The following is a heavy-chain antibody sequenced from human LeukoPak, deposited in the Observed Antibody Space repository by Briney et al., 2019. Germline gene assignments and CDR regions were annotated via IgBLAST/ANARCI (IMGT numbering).Heavy chain of an antibody. V-gene: IGHV2-5*01. CDR2: IYWNDDK. CDR3: AHRLVGVAPSPYAY. D-gene: IGHD2-21*01. Sequence: SGPTLVKPTQTLTLTCTFSGFSLSTSGVGVGWIRQPPGKALEWLALIYWNDDKRYSPSLKSRLTITKDTSKNQVVLTMTNMDPVDTATYYCAHRLVGVAPSPYAYWGQGTLVTVSS. J-gene: IGHJ4*02. CDR1: GFSLSTSGVG.